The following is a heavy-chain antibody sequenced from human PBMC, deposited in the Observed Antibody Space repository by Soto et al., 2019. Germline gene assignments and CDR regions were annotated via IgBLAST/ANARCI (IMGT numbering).Heavy chain of an antibody. J-gene: IGHJ4*02. D-gene: IGHD4-17*01. Sequence: SETLSLTCTVSGGSISSYYWSWIRQPPGKGLEWIGYIYYSGSTNYNPSLKSRVTISVDTSKNQFSLKLSSVTAADTAVYYCARAGIYGDYGLFDYWGQGTLVTVSS. CDR1: GGSISSYY. CDR2: IYYSGST. CDR3: ARAGIYGDYGLFDY. V-gene: IGHV4-59*01.